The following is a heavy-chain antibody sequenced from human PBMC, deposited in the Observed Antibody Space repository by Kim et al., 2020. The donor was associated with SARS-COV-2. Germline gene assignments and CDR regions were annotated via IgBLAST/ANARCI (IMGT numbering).Heavy chain of an antibody. Sequence: LKSRVTISVDTSKNQFSLKLSSVTAADTAVYYCARHGGHMVRGVIIAFDIWGQGTMVTVSS. J-gene: IGHJ3*02. D-gene: IGHD3-10*01. V-gene: IGHV4-39*01. CDR3: ARHGGHMVRGVIIAFDI.